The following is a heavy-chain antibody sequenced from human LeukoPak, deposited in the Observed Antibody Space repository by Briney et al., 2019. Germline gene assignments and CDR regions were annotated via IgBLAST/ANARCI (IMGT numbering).Heavy chain of an antibody. Sequence: GGSLRLSCAASGFTFSSYSMNWVRQAPGKGLEWVSYIRSSGSTIYYADSVKGRFTISRDNAKNSLYLQMNSLRAEDTAVYYCARVHRPRGLVLYFDYWGQGTLVTVSS. CDR3: ARVHRPRGLVLYFDY. CDR1: GFTFSSYS. D-gene: IGHD6-19*01. V-gene: IGHV3-48*04. J-gene: IGHJ4*02. CDR2: IRSSGSTI.